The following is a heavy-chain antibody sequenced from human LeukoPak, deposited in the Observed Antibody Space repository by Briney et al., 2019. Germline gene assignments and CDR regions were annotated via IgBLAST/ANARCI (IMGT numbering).Heavy chain of an antibody. CDR3: VKDSSVPYGITE. Sequence: GGPLRLSCAASGFTFSKYAMSWVRQAPGKGLEWVSAISPSDGNTFYADSVKGRFTISRDNSKNTLSLQTNSLRAEDTALYYCVKDSSVPYGITEWGQGTLVTVSS. D-gene: IGHD4-17*01. CDR1: GFTFSKYA. V-gene: IGHV3-23*01. CDR2: ISPSDGNT. J-gene: IGHJ4*02.